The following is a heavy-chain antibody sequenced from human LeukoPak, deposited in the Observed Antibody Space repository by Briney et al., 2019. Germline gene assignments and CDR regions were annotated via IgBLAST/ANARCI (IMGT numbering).Heavy chain of an antibody. V-gene: IGHV3-23*01. CDR3: AKDRSIGTYYTFDH. CDR1: GFTFSSYG. CDR2: ISGSGGST. D-gene: IGHD1-26*01. Sequence: GGTLRLSCAASGFTFSSYGMSWVRQAPGKGLEWVSAISGSGGSTYYADSVKGRFTISRDNSKNSFYLQMSSLTAADTAVYYCAKDRSIGTYYTFDHWGQGTLVTVSS. J-gene: IGHJ4*02.